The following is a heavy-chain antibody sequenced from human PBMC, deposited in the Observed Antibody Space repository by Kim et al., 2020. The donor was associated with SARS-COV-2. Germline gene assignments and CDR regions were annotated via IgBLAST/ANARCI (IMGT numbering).Heavy chain of an antibody. CDR2: ISGSGGST. CDR3: AKDLGSTVTTYHDAFDI. V-gene: IGHV3-23*01. J-gene: IGHJ3*02. Sequence: GGSLRLSCAASGFTFSSYAMSWVRQAPGKGLEWVSAISGSGGSTYYADSVKGRFTISRDNSKNTLYLQMNSLRAEDTAVYYCAKDLGSTVTTYHDAFDIWGQGTMVTVSS. CDR1: GFTFSSYA. D-gene: IGHD4-17*01.